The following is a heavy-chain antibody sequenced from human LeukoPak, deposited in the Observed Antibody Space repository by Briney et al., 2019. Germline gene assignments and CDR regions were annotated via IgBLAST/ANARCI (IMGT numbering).Heavy chain of an antibody. J-gene: IGHJ4*02. CDR3: ARGGDFWSGYYIDY. V-gene: IGHV1-2*02. D-gene: IGHD3-3*01. CDR2: INPNSGGT. CDR1: GGTFSSYA. Sequence: ASVKVSCKASGGTFSSYAISWVRQAPGQGLEWMGWINPNSGGTNYAQKFQGRVTMTRDTSISTAYMELSRLRSDDTAVYYCARGGDFWSGYYIDYWGQGTLVTVSS.